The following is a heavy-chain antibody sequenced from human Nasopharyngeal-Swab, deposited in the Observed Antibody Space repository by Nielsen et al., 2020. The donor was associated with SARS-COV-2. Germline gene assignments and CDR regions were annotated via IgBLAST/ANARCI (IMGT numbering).Heavy chain of an antibody. CDR1: GFTFSDHY. J-gene: IGHJ4*02. CDR2: NRNRANSYTT. V-gene: IGHV3-72*01. D-gene: IGHD2-21*02. Sequence: GESLKISYAASGFTFSDHYMDWVRQAPGKGLEWVGRNRNRANSYTTEYAASVKGRFAISRDDSTNSLYLQMNSLKTEDTAVYYCARGYSSGGHWYAGGYWGQGTLVTVSS. CDR3: ARGYSSGGHWYAGGY.